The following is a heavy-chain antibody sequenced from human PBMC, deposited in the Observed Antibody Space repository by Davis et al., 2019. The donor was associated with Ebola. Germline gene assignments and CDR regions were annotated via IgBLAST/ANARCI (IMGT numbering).Heavy chain of an antibody. CDR3: ARDLPDVSMVYATYYFDY. V-gene: IGHV3-23*01. Sequence: GESLKISCAASGFSFSNYAMSWVRQAPGKGLEWVSIITASGVTTYDADSAKGRFTISRDNSENTLFLQMNSLRPEDTAVYYCARDLPDVSMVYATYYFDYWGQRTLVTVSS. J-gene: IGHJ4*02. CDR2: ITASGVTT. D-gene: IGHD2-8*01. CDR1: GFSFSNYA.